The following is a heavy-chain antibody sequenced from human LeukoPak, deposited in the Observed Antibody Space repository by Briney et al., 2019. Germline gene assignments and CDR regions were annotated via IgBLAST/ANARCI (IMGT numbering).Heavy chain of an antibody. CDR2: IIPIFGTA. CDR3: AKIYCSSTSCYDGRGWFDP. CDR1: GGTFSSYA. J-gene: IGHJ5*02. V-gene: IGHV1-69*13. Sequence: SVKVSCKASGGTFSSYAITWVRQAPGQGLEWMGGIIPIFGTANYAQKFQGRVTITADESTSTAYMELSSLRFGDTAVYYCAKIYCSSTSCYDGRGWFDPWGQGTLVTVSS. D-gene: IGHD2-2*01.